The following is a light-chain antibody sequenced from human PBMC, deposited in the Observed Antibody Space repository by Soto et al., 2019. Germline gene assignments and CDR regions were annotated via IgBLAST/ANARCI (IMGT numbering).Light chain of an antibody. J-gene: IGKJ5*01. V-gene: IGKV4-1*01. Sequence: DIVMTQSPDSLAVSLGETATINCKSSQSLLYSSNNRNYLVWYQHKPGQPPKLLIYWASTRELGVPDRFSGSGSETDFTLTISRLQAEDVAVYYCQQYISTPITFGQGTRVEIK. CDR2: WAS. CDR1: QSLLYSSNNRNY. CDR3: QQYISTPIT.